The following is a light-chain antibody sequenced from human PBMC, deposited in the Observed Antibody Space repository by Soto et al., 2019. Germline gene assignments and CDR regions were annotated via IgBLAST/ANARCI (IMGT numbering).Light chain of an antibody. CDR1: SSDVGGYKY. CDR3: GSYTESSNTPYV. J-gene: IGLJ1*01. CDR2: GVS. V-gene: IGLV2-14*01. Sequence: QSVLSQPASVSGSPGQSITISCTATSSDVGGYKYVSWYQQHPGKAPKLLIYGVSDRPSGVSNRFSGSKSGNSASLTIAGLQAEDEADFYCGSYTESSNTPYVFGTGTQLTVL.